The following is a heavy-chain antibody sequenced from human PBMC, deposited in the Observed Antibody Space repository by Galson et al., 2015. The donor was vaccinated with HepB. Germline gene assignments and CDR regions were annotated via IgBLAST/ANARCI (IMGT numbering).Heavy chain of an antibody. CDR1: GYSISSGYY. J-gene: IGHJ3*02. V-gene: IGHV4-38-2*02. Sequence: ETLSLTCTVSGYSISSGYYWGWIRQPPGKGLEWIGSIYHSGSTYYNPSLKSRVTISVDTSKNQLSLKLSSVTAADTAVYYCARDHKDEDYGGPGGAFDIWGQGTMVTVSS. CDR3: ARDHKDEDYGGPGGAFDI. D-gene: IGHD4-23*01. CDR2: IYHSGST.